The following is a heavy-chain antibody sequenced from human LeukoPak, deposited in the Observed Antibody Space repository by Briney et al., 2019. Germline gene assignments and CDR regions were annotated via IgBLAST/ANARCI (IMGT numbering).Heavy chain of an antibody. CDR2: INTNTGNP. J-gene: IGHJ5*02. V-gene: IGHV7-4-1*02. Sequence: ASVKVSCKASGYTFTSYAMNWVRQAPGQGLEWKGWINTNTGNPTYAQGFTGRFVFSLDTSVSTAYLQISSLKAEDTAVYYCAREFDYYDSSGYFSPFDPWGQGTLVTVSS. D-gene: IGHD3-22*01. CDR3: AREFDYYDSSGYFSPFDP. CDR1: GYTFTSYA.